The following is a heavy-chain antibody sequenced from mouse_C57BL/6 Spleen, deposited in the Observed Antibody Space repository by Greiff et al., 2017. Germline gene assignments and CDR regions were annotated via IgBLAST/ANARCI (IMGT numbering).Heavy chain of an antibody. V-gene: IGHV5-4*01. Sequence: DVKLVESGGGLVKPGGSLKLSCAASGFTFSSYAMSWVRQTPEKRLELVATISDGGSYTYYPDNVKGRFTISRDNAKNNLYLQMSQLKSEDTAMYCGEREGLSAVVTTRAWLADWGQVTLVTVSA. CDR3: EREGLSAVVTTRAWLAD. D-gene: IGHD2-2*01. CDR2: ISDGGSYT. CDR1: GFTFSSYA. J-gene: IGHJ3*01.